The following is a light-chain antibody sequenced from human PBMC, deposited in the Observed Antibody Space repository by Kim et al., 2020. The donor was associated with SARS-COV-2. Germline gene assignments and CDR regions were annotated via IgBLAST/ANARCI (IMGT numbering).Light chain of an antibody. CDR3: QQRDKWPLT. V-gene: IGKV3-11*01. CDR2: DGS. Sequence: LPPGESATLSCRASQSISTYLAWFQQKPGQAPRLLIYDGSDRATGIPARFSGSGSGTDFTLTISSLEPEDFAVYYCQQRDKWPLTFGGGTKVDIK. CDR1: QSISTY. J-gene: IGKJ4*01.